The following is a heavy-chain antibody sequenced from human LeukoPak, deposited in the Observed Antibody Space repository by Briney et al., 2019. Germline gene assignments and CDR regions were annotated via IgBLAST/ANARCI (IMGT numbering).Heavy chain of an antibody. Sequence: PGRSLRLSCAASGFTFRGYAMSWVRQAPGKGLEWISTITGNGGRTHYADSVKGRFLISRDNSRNTLYLQMNNQRVEDTAVYYCATRYYQDYNDFFVYWGQGTLVYVSS. CDR2: ITGNGGRT. CDR1: GFTFRGYA. D-gene: IGHD3/OR15-3a*01. V-gene: IGHV3-23*01. J-gene: IGHJ4*02. CDR3: ATRYYQDYNDFFVY.